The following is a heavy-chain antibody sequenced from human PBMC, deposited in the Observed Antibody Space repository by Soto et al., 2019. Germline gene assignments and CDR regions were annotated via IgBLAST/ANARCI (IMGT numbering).Heavy chain of an antibody. Sequence: SETLSLTCTVSGGSISNFYWSWIRQPPGKGLEWIGYISYSGNTNYNPSLKSRVSISVDTSKNQLSLKVTSVTAADTAVYYCARDPSQVENRFDLWGQGTLVTVSS. J-gene: IGHJ5*02. D-gene: IGHD1-1*01. CDR1: GGSISNFY. V-gene: IGHV4-59*12. CDR2: ISYSGNT. CDR3: ARDPSQVENRFDL.